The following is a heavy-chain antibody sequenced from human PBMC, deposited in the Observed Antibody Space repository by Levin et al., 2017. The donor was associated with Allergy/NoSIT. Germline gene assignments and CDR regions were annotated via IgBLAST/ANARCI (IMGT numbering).Heavy chain of an antibody. CDR3: ESSTFWGVIEKDAFDI. CDR2: IVVGSGNT. D-gene: IGHD3-16*02. J-gene: IGHJ3*02. Sequence: SVKVSCKASGFTFTSSAVQWVRQARGQRLEWIGWIVVGSGNTNYAQKFQERVTITRDMSTSTADMELSSLRSEDTAVYYCESSTFWGVIEKDAFDIWGQGTMVTVSS. V-gene: IGHV1-58*01. CDR1: GFTFTSSA.